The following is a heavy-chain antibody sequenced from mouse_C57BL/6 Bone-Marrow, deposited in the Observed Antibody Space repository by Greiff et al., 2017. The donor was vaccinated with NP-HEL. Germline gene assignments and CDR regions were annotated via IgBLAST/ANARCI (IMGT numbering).Heavy chain of an antibody. Sequence: VQLQQPGAELVKPGASVKLSCKASGYTFTSYWMHWVKQRPGQGLEWIGMIHPNSGSTNYNEKFKSKATLTVDKSSSTAYMQLGSRASEDSAVYCCASYGSSYRDYWGQGTTLTVSS. CDR1: GYTFTSYW. V-gene: IGHV1-64*01. CDR2: IHPNSGST. CDR3: ASYGSSYRDY. J-gene: IGHJ2*01. D-gene: IGHD1-1*01.